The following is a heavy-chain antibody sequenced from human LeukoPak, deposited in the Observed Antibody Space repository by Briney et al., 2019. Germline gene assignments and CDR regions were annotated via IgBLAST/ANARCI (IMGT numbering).Heavy chain of an antibody. Sequence: SETLSLTCAVYGGSFSGYYWGWIRQPPGKGLEWIGSIYYSGSTYYNPSLKSRVTISVDTSKNQFSLKLSSVTAADTAVYYCARVLTGSYYDNWFDPWGQGTLVTVSS. D-gene: IGHD1-26*01. CDR2: IYYSGST. CDR3: ARVLTGSYYDNWFDP. V-gene: IGHV4-34*01. J-gene: IGHJ5*02. CDR1: GGSFSGYY.